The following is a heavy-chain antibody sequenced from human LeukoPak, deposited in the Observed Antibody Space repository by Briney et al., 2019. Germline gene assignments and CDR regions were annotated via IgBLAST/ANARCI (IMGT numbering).Heavy chain of an antibody. CDR1: GGTFSSYA. CDR3: AKDLRSSPDY. CDR2: IIPIFGTA. Sequence: ASVKVSCKASGGTFSSYAISWVRQAPGQGLEWMGGIIPIFGTANYAQKFQGRVTITADESTSTAYMELSSLRSEDTAVYFCAKDLRSSPDYWGQGTLVTVSS. V-gene: IGHV1-69*13. J-gene: IGHJ4*02.